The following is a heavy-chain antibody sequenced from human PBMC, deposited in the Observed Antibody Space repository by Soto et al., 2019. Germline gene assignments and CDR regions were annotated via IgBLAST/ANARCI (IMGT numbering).Heavy chain of an antibody. V-gene: IGHV1-69*02. J-gene: IGHJ4*02. CDR1: GGTFRNYP. Sequence: QVQLVQSGTEVKKPGSSVKVSCKASGGTFRNYPINWVRQAPGQGLEWMGSIFPLTDIPDYAQNFQARLTISAYKSTSTADMELSSLTSDDTAMYFCARGPLVVLNYFESWGQGTLVTVSS. CDR3: ARGPLVVLNYFES. CDR2: IFPLTDIP.